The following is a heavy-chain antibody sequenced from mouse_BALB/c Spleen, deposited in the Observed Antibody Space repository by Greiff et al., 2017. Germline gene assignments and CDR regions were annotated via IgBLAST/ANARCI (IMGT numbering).Heavy chain of an antibody. CDR1: GFTFTDYY. CDR3: ARDGDRYDGGDY. D-gene: IGHD2-14*01. CDR2: IRNKANGYTT. J-gene: IGHJ4*01. V-gene: IGHV7-3*02. Sequence: EVKLMESGGGLVQPGGSLRLSCATSGFTFTDYYMSWVRQPPGKALEWLGFIRNKANGYTTEYSASVKGRFTISRDNSQSILYLQMNTLRAEDSATYYCARDGDRYDGGDYWGQGTSVTVSS.